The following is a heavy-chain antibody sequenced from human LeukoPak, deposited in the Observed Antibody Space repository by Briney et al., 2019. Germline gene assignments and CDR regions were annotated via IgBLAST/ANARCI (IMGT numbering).Heavy chain of an antibody. D-gene: IGHD2-2*01. CDR3: ARVREDIVVVPAGVAGPNWFDP. CDR2: INHSGRT. Sequence: SETLPLTCAVYGGSFSGYYWSWIRQPPGKGLEWIGEINHSGRTNYNPSLKSRVTISVDTSKNQFSLKLSSVTAADTAVYYCARVREDIVVVPAGVAGPNWFDPWGQGTLVTVSS. V-gene: IGHV4-34*09. J-gene: IGHJ5*02. CDR1: GGSFSGYY.